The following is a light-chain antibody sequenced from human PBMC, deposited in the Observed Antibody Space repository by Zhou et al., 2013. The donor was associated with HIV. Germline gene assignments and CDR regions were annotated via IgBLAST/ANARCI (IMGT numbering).Light chain of an antibody. CDR1: ENVYSN. CDR2: GAS. J-gene: IGKJ4*01. V-gene: IGKV3-15*01. CDR3: QQYNNWPT. Sequence: EVVMTQSPAILSVSPGERVTFSCRASENVYSNVAWYQQKPGQAPTLLIFGASTRATGVPDTFSGSGSGTEFTLTISSLQSEDFAVYYCQQYNNWPTFGGGTKVEIK.